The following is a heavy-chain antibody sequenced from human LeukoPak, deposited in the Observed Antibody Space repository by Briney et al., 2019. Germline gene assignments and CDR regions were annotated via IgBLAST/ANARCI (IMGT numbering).Heavy chain of an antibody. CDR2: IYYSGST. J-gene: IGHJ4*02. CDR1: GGSISSYY. Sequence: PSETLSLTCTVSGGSISSYYWSWIRQPPGKGLEWIGYIYYSGSTNYNPSLKSRVTISVDTSKNQFSLKLSSVTAADTAVYYRARGSSGYLSYFDYWGQGTLVTVSS. CDR3: ARGSSGYLSYFDY. D-gene: IGHD3-22*01. V-gene: IGHV4-59*13.